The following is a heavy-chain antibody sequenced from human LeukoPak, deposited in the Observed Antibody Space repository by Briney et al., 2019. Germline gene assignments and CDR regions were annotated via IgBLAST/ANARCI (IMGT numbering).Heavy chain of an antibody. J-gene: IGHJ4*02. V-gene: IGHV4-59*01. CDR2: IYYSGST. CDR1: GGSISSDY. CDR3: ARYSSSWYVFDY. Sequence: PSETLSLTCTVSGGSISSDYWQWIRQPPGKGLEWIGSIYYSGSTNYNPSLKSRVTISVDTSKNQFSLKLSSVTAADTAVYFCARYSSSWYVFDYWGQGTLVTVSS. D-gene: IGHD6-13*01.